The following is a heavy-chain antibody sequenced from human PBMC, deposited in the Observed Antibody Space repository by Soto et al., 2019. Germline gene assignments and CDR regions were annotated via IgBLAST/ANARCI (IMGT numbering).Heavy chain of an antibody. D-gene: IGHD6-6*01. Sequence: QVQLVESGGGVVQPGRSLRLSCAASGFTFSSYGMHWVRQAPGKGLEWVAVIWYDGSNKYYADSVKGRFTISRDNSKNTLYLHMNSLRAEDTAVYYCARYVVGSYYFDYWGQGTLVTVSS. CDR1: GFTFSSYG. V-gene: IGHV3-33*01. CDR3: ARYVVGSYYFDY. CDR2: IWYDGSNK. J-gene: IGHJ4*02.